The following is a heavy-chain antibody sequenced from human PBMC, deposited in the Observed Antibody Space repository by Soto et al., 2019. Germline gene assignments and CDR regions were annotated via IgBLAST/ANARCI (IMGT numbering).Heavy chain of an antibody. CDR3: ARAYGGYDDY. V-gene: IGHV4-59*01. CDR1: GGSISSYY. D-gene: IGHD5-12*01. CDR2: IYYSGST. J-gene: IGHJ4*02. Sequence: SDTLSLTCTVSGGSISSYYWSWIRQPPGKGLEWIGYIYYSGSTNYNPSLKSRVTISVDTSKNQFSLKLSSVTAADTAVYYCARAYGGYDDYWGQGALVTVSS.